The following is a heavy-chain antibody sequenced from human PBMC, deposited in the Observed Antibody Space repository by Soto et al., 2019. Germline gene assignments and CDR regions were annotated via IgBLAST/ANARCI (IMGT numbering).Heavy chain of an antibody. Sequence: SVKVSCKASGFTFTSSSVQWVRQARGQRLEWIGWIVVGTGNTNYAQKFQERVTITRDMSTSTAYMELSSLRSEDTAVYYCADTPYSSSWYDNIDFWGQGTLVTVSS. V-gene: IGHV1-58*01. CDR1: GFTFTSSS. D-gene: IGHD6-13*01. CDR3: ADTPYSSSWYDNIDF. J-gene: IGHJ4*02. CDR2: IVVGTGNT.